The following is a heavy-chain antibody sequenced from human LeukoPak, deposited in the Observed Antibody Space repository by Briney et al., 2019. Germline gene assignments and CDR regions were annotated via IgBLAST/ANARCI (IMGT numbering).Heavy chain of an antibody. CDR3: ARRGYASSWSFDY. CDR2: IYYSGST. V-gene: IGHV4-59*08. Sequence: LETLSLTCTVSGGSISGYYWNWVRQPPGKGLEWIGYIYYSGSTKYNPSLKSRVTISVDTSKNQFSLKLSSVTAADTAVYYCARRGYASSWSFDYWGQGTLVTVSS. J-gene: IGHJ4*02. D-gene: IGHD6-13*01. CDR1: GGSISGYY.